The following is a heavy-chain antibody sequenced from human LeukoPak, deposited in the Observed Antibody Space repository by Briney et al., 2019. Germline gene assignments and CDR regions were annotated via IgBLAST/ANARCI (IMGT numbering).Heavy chain of an antibody. CDR3: ASGDTAMVLFDY. CDR2: INPNSGGT. V-gene: IGHV1-2*02. J-gene: IGHJ4*02. D-gene: IGHD5-18*01. Sequence: ASVKVSCKASGYTFTGYYMHWVRQAPGQGLEWMGCINPNSGGTNYAQKFQGRVTMTRDTSISTAYMEPSRLRSDDTAVYYCASGDTAMVLFDYWGQGTLVTVSS. CDR1: GYTFTGYY.